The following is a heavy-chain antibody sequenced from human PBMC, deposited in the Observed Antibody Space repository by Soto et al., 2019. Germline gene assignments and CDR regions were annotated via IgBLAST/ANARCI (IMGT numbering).Heavy chain of an antibody. D-gene: IGHD3-9*01. V-gene: IGHV4-39*01. CDR2: IYYSGST. J-gene: IGHJ4*02. Sequence: SETLSLTCTVSGGSISSSSCYWGWIRQPPGKGLEWIGSIYYSGSTYYNPSLKSRVTISVDTSKNQFSLKLSSVTAADTAVYYCARLLINYDILTGYYKAPQNFDYWGQGTLVTVSS. CDR1: GGSISSSSCY. CDR3: ARLLINYDILTGYYKAPQNFDY.